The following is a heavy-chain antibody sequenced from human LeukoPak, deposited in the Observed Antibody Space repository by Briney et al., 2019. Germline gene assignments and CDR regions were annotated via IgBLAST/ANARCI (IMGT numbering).Heavy chain of an antibody. CDR2: INTNTGNP. Sequence: GASVKVSGKASGYTFTSYAMNWVRQAPGQGLEWMGWINTNTGNPTYAQGFTGRFVFSLDTSVSTAYLQISSLKAEDTAVYYCAREGDSSGWYGTHDYWGRGTLVTVSS. CDR1: GYTFTSYA. J-gene: IGHJ4*02. D-gene: IGHD6-19*01. V-gene: IGHV7-4-1*02. CDR3: AREGDSSGWYGTHDY.